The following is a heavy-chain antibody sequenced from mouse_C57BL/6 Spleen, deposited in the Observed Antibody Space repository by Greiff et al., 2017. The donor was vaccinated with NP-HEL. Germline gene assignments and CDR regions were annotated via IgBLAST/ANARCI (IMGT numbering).Heavy chain of an antibody. CDR2: ISDGGSST. J-gene: IGHJ2*01. CDR3: ARVYGSSYFDY. V-gene: IGHV5-4*03. CDR1: GFTFSSYA. D-gene: IGHD1-1*01. Sequence: EVMLVESGGGLVKPGGSLKLSCAASGFTFSSYAMSWVRQTPEKRLEWVATISDGGSSTYYPDNVKGRFTISRDNAKTNLYLQMSHLKAEDTAMYYCARVYGSSYFDYWGQGTTLTVSS.